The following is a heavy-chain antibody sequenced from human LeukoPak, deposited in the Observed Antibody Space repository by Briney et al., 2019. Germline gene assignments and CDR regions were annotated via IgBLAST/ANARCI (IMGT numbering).Heavy chain of an antibody. J-gene: IGHJ4*02. CDR3: AKNSGDYSNDY. Sequence: GGSLRLSCAASGFSFSSYGMHWVRQAPGKGLEWVAVISYDGSHKYYADSVKGRFTISRDNSKNTLYLQMNSLRAEDTAVYYCAKNSGDYSNDYWGQGTLVTVSS. CDR2: ISYDGSHK. D-gene: IGHD4-17*01. CDR1: GFSFSSYG. V-gene: IGHV3-30*18.